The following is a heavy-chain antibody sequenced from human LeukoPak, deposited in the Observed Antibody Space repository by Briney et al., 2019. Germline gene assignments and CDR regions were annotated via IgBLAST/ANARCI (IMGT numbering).Heavy chain of an antibody. Sequence: PGGSLRLSCAASGFTFSSYAMSWVRQAPGKGLEWVSAISGSGGSTYYADSVKGRFTISRDNSKNTLYLQMNSLRAEDTAVYYCAKVLPYCSGGSCYYYYYYGMDVWGQGTTVTVS. V-gene: IGHV3-23*01. CDR3: AKVLPYCSGGSCYYYYYYGMDV. CDR2: ISGSGGST. D-gene: IGHD2-15*01. J-gene: IGHJ6*02. CDR1: GFTFSSYA.